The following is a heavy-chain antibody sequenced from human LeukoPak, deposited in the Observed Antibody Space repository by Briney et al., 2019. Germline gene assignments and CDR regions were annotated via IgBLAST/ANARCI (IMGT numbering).Heavy chain of an antibody. CDR3: ARRGPLTGDGDYHYYGMDV. Sequence: GGSLRLSCAASEFTFNNYGMHWVRQAPGKGLEWVAVIWYDGSNKYYADSVKGRFTISRDNSKNTLYLQMNSLRAEDTAVYYCARRGPLTGDGDYHYYGMDVWGQGTTVTVSS. CDR1: EFTFNNYG. V-gene: IGHV3-33*01. D-gene: IGHD7-27*01. CDR2: IWYDGSNK. J-gene: IGHJ6*02.